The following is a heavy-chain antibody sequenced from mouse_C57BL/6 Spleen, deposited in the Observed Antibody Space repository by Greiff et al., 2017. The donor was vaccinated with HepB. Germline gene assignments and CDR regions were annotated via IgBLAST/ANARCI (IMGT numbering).Heavy chain of an antibody. CDR3: ARSGTVVATMDY. D-gene: IGHD1-1*01. Sequence: VQLQQSGAELVKPGASVKMSCKASGYTFTSYWITWVKQRPGQGLEWIGDIYPGSGSTNYNEKFKSKATLTVDTSSSTAYMQLSSLTSEDSAVYYCARSGTVVATMDYWGQGTTLTVSS. CDR2: IYPGSGST. V-gene: IGHV1-55*01. CDR1: GYTFTSYW. J-gene: IGHJ2*01.